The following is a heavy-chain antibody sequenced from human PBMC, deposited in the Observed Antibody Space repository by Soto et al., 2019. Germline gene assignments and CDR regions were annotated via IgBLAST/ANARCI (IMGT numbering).Heavy chain of an antibody. CDR1: GGTFSSYT. D-gene: IGHD3-10*01. J-gene: IGHJ4*02. CDR2: IIPILGIA. CDR3: ARDYYGSGSEGYYFDY. V-gene: IGHV1-69*08. Sequence: QVQLVQSGAEVKKPGSSVKVSCKASGGTFSSYTISWVRQAPGQGLEWMGRIIPILGIANYAQKFQGRVTITADKSTSTAYTELSSLRSEDTAVYYCARDYYGSGSEGYYFDYWGQGTLVTVSS.